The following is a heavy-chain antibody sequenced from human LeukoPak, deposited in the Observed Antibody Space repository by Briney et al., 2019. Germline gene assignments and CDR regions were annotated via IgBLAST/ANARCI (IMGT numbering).Heavy chain of an antibody. V-gene: IGHV1-8*01. CDR2: MSPNSGNT. Sequence: ASVKVSCKASGYTFTSYDINWVRQATGQGLEWMGWMSPNSGNTGYAQKFQGRVTMTRNTSISTAYMELSSLRSEDTAVYYCARGKKTYYYGSGSYYNMDYWGQGTLVNVSS. CDR3: ARGKKTYYYGSGSYYNMDY. J-gene: IGHJ4*02. D-gene: IGHD3-10*01. CDR1: GYTFTSYD.